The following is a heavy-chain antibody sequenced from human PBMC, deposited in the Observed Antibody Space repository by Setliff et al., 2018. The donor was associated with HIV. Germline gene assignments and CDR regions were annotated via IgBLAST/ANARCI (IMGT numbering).Heavy chain of an antibody. Sequence: TGGSLRLSCTASGFTFSSYSMNWVRQAPGRGLEWVSYISGDSNIIDYADSVKGRFTISRDNAKNSLYLQMNSLRAEDTAVYYCARDLHWAFDYWGQGTLVTVS. D-gene: IGHD7-27*01. J-gene: IGHJ4*02. CDR1: GFTFSSYS. V-gene: IGHV3-48*01. CDR2: ISGDSNII. CDR3: ARDLHWAFDY.